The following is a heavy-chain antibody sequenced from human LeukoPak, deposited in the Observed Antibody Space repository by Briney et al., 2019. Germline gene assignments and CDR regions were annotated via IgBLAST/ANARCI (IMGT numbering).Heavy chain of an antibody. CDR3: ARSPDYYGSGSYFVDY. Sequence: ASVKVSFKASGYTFTSYGISWVRQAPGQGLEWMGWISAYNGNTNYAQKLQGRVTMTTDTSTSTAYMELRSLRSDDTAVYYCARSPDYYGSGSYFVDYWGQGTLVTVSS. CDR2: ISAYNGNT. V-gene: IGHV1-18*01. J-gene: IGHJ4*02. CDR1: GYTFTSYG. D-gene: IGHD3-10*01.